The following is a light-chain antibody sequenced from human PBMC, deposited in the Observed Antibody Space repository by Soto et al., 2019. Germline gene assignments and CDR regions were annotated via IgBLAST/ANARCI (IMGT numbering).Light chain of an antibody. CDR1: QGISNY. J-gene: IGKJ1*01. Sequence: DIQMTQSPSTLSGSVGDRVTITCRASQGISNYLAWYQQKPGKVPKLLIYSASTLQSGVPSRFSGSGSGTDFTLTISSLQPEDVATYYCQKYNSAPTTFGQGTKVDIK. CDR3: QKYNSAPTT. V-gene: IGKV1-27*01. CDR2: SAS.